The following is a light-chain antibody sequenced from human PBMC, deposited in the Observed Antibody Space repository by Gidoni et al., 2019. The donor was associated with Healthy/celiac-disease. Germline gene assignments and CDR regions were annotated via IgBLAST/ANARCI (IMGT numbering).Light chain of an antibody. CDR1: RSNIGSNI. CDR3: ATWDDSLNAWV. Sequence: QSVVTQPPSASGTPGQRVTISCSGSRSNIGSNIVNWSQQLPGTAPKLLIYSSSQRPSGVPDRFSGSKSGTSASLAISGLQSEDEADYYCATWDDSLNAWVFGGGTKLTVL. CDR2: SSS. V-gene: IGLV1-44*01. J-gene: IGLJ3*02.